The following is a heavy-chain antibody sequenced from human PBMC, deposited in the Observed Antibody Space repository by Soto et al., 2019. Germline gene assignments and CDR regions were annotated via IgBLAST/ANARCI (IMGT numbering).Heavy chain of an antibody. D-gene: IGHD5-12*01. CDR2: IFSSGST. CDR3: AREGSYSAYNFAHGIQLWSFDF. CDR1: GGSINTFY. V-gene: IGHV4-4*07. J-gene: IGHJ4*02. Sequence: SETLSLTCTVSGGSINTFYWSWVRQPAGKGLEWIGRIFSSGSTSFNPSLESRVAMSVDTSKTHFSLNLSSVTSADMAVYYCAREGSYSAYNFAHGIQLWSFDFWGQGALVTVSS.